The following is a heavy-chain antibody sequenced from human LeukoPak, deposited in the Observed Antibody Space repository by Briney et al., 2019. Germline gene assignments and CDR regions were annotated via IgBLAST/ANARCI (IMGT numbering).Heavy chain of an antibody. J-gene: IGHJ4*02. CDR1: GFMFDDHG. D-gene: IGHD6-19*01. V-gene: IGHV3-20*04. CDR2: INWNGAST. CDR3: AGGDRNGWYFDY. Sequence: PGGSLRLSCEASGFMFDDHGMSWVRQAPGKGLEWVSGINWNGASTGYGDSVKGRFTISRDNAKNSLYLQMNSLRAEDTALYYCAGGDRNGWYFDYWGQGGLVTVSS.